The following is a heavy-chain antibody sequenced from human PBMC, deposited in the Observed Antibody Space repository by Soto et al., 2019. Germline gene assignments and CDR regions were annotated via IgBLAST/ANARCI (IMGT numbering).Heavy chain of an antibody. CDR2: IKQDGSEK. CDR3: ARVGGGIVVVVAATKAFDI. V-gene: IGHV3-7*01. J-gene: IGHJ3*02. Sequence: GGSLRLSCAASGFTFSSYWMSWVRQAPGKGLEWVANIKQDGSEKYYLDSVKGRFTISRDNAKNSLYLQMNSRRAEDTAVYYCARVGGGIVVVVAATKAFDIWGQGTMVTVSS. D-gene: IGHD2-15*01. CDR1: GFTFSSYW.